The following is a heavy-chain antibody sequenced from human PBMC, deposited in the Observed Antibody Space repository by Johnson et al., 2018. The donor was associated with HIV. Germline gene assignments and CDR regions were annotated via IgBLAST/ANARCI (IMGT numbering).Heavy chain of an antibody. CDR1: GFTFNNYP. D-gene: IGHD2-8*02. CDR3: VKARGGYWGDDFDI. J-gene: IGHJ3*02. Sequence: QVQLVESGGGVVQPGRSLRLSCTASGFTFNNYPMHWVRQAPGKGLEWVAVISYDGSNKYYADSVKGRLIMSRDNSKNTLYVEMDSLRAEDTAVYYCVKARGGYWGDDFDIWGQGTMVTVSS. V-gene: IGHV3-30*01. CDR2: ISYDGSNK.